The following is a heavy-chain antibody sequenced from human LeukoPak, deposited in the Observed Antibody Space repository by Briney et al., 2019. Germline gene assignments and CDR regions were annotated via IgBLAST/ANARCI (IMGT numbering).Heavy chain of an antibody. J-gene: IGHJ4*02. CDR1: GYTFTDYY. V-gene: IGHV1-2*06. Sequence: ASVKVSCKASGYTFTDYYMHWVRQAPGQGLEWMGRINPNSDYTEYAQKFQGRVTMTRDTSISTAYMELSSLRSDDTAVYYCARVSYGSCATHFDYWGQGTLVTVSS. CDR3: ARVSYGSCATHFDY. D-gene: IGHD2-15*01. CDR2: INPNSDYT.